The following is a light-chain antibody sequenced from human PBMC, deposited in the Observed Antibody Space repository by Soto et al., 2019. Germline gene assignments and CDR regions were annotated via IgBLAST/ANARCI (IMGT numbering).Light chain of an antibody. CDR2: DNH. CDR1: ASNIGSNS. CDR3: GAWDNNLSAGV. V-gene: IGLV1-51*01. Sequence: QSVLTQPPSVSAAPGQKVTISCSGSASNIGSNSLSWYRQFPGSSPMLVIYDNHKRPSGISARFSASKSDTSATLVITGLRTGDEADYYFGAWDNNLSAGVFGSGTKLTVL. J-gene: IGLJ1*01.